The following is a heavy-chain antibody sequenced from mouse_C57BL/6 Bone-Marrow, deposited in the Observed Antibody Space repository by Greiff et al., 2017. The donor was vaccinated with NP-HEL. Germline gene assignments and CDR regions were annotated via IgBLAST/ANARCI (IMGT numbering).Heavy chain of an antibody. V-gene: IGHV1-61*01. J-gene: IGHJ2*01. CDR3: ARSYSNYCFDY. CDR2: IYPSDSET. CDR1: GYTFTSYW. Sequence: VQLQQPGAELVRPGSSVKLSCKASGYTFTSYWMDWVKQRPGQGLEWIGNIYPSDSETHYNQKFKDKATLTVDKSSSTAYMQLSSLTSEDSAVYYCARSYSNYCFDYWGQGTTLTVSS. D-gene: IGHD2-5*01.